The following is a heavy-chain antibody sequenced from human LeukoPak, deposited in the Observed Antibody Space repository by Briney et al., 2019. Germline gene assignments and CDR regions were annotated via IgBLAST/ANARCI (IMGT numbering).Heavy chain of an antibody. V-gene: IGHV1-18*01. CDR2: ISAYNGNT. Sequence: ASVKVSCKASGYTFTSYGISWVRQAPGQGLEWMGWISAYNGNTNYAQKLQGRVTMTTDTSTSTAYMELRSLRSDDTAVYYCASPNSGYDYGAFDIWGQGTMVTVSS. J-gene: IGHJ3*02. CDR3: ASPNSGYDYGAFDI. CDR1: GYTFTSYG. D-gene: IGHD5-12*01.